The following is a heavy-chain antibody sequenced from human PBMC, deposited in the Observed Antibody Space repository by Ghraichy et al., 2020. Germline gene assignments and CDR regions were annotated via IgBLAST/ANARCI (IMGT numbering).Heavy chain of an antibody. CDR2: LNYSGVT. Sequence: SETLSLTCAVSGGSVTSGFYYWSWIRQPPGKGLEWIGYLNYSGVTYYNPSVKSRVTISADKSKNHFSLKLTSVTAADTAVYYCARGAYSGDTPRVDYWGQGTLVTVSS. CDR3: ARGAYSGDTPRVDY. D-gene: IGHD1-26*01. CDR1: GGSVTSGFYY. J-gene: IGHJ4*02. V-gene: IGHV4-61*03.